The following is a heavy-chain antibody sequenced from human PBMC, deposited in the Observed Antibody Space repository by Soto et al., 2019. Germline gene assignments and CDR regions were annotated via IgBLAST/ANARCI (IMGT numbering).Heavy chain of an antibody. Sequence: QVQLVESGGGVVQPGRSLRLSCAASGFTFSSYGMHWVRQAPGKGLEWVAVISYDGSNKYYADSVKGRFTISRDNSKNTLYLQMNRLRAEDTAVYYCAKWTVLGLYFDLWGRGTLGTVS. J-gene: IGHJ2*01. D-gene: IGHD4-17*01. V-gene: IGHV3-30*18. CDR1: GFTFSSYG. CDR2: ISYDGSNK. CDR3: AKWTVLGLYFDL.